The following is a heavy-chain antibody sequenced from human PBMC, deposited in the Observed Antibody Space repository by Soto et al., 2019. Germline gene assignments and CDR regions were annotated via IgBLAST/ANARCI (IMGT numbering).Heavy chain of an antibody. J-gene: IGHJ6*02. Sequence: QVQLVESGGGVVQPGRSLRLSCAASGFTFSNYGMHWVRQAPGKGLEWVAVISYDGSNKYYADSVKGRFSISRDNSKNTLDLQMNSLRGEDTAVYYCAREKSPYGMDVWGQGATVTVSS. CDR2: ISYDGSNK. CDR1: GFTFSNYG. V-gene: IGHV3-30*03. CDR3: AREKSPYGMDV.